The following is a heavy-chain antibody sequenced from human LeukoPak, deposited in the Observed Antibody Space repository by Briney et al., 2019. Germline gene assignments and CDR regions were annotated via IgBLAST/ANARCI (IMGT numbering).Heavy chain of an antibody. CDR1: GFTFSSYG. CDR2: IRYDGSNK. D-gene: IGHD2-2*01. J-gene: IGHJ4*02. Sequence: GGSLRLSCAASGFTFSSYGMHWVRQAQGKGLEWVAFIRYDGSNKYYADSVKGRFTISRDNSKNTLYLQMNSLRAEDTAVYYCAKGAIIGYCSSTSCYSFDYWGQGTLVTVSS. CDR3: AKGAIIGYCSSTSCYSFDY. V-gene: IGHV3-30*02.